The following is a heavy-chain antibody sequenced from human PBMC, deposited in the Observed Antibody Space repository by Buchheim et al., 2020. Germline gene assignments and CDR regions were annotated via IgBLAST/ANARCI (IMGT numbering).Heavy chain of an antibody. CDR1: GYTFTSYA. D-gene: IGHD3-3*01. J-gene: IGHJ4*02. CDR2: INTNTGNP. CDR3: ASTYYDFWSASQYFDY. Sequence: QVQLVQSGSELKKPGASVKVSCKASGYTFTSYAMNWVRQAPGQGLEWMGWINTNTGNPTYAPGFTGRFVFSLATSVIPAYLQISSLKAEDTDVYYCASTYYDFWSASQYFDYWGQGTL. V-gene: IGHV7-4-1*02.